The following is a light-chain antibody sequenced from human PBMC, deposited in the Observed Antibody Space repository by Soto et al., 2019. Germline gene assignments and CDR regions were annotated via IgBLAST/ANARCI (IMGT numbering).Light chain of an antibody. V-gene: IGKV1-39*01. CDR2: TAS. Sequence: DIDVTQSTSSLSASVGDRVTITCRAGQSISIYLNWYQQKPGKAPNVLIYTASSLQVGFPSRFSGSGSGTDFTLTINSLQPEDFATYYCQQSFIAPLTFGGGSKV. CDR1: QSISIY. J-gene: IGKJ4*01. CDR3: QQSFIAPLT.